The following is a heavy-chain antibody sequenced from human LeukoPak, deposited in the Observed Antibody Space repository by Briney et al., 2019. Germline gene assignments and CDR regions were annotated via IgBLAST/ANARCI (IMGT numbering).Heavy chain of an antibody. CDR2: ISSGSSYI. CDR1: GFTFSSYS. Sequence: GGSLRLSCAASGFTFSSYSMHWVRQAPGKGLEWVSSISSGSSYIYYADSVKGRFTISRDNAKNSLYLQMNSLRAEDTAVYYCASSSYYYDSGSHSPLYYFDYWGQGTLVTVSS. V-gene: IGHV3-21*01. J-gene: IGHJ4*02. D-gene: IGHD3-10*01. CDR3: ASSSYYYDSGSHSPLYYFDY.